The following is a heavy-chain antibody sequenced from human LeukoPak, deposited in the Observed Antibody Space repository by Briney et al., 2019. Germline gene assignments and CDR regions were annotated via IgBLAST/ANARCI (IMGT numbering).Heavy chain of an antibody. CDR3: VRHISTNTGYFDS. CDR1: GGSINTHSYY. V-gene: IGHV4-39*01. D-gene: IGHD5-24*01. Sequence: SETLSLTCTVSGGSINTHSYYWGWIRQPPGKGLEWIGSVYYDGTSYSNPSLRSRAAVFVDTSRDQFSLDLSFVTAADTALYYCVRHISTNTGYFDSCGQGTLVSVSS. J-gene: IGHJ4*02. CDR2: VYYDGTS.